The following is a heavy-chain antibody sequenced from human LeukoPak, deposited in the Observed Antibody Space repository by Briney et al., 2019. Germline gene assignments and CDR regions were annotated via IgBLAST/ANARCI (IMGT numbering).Heavy chain of an antibody. CDR2: ITASGTTT. J-gene: IGHJ4*02. V-gene: IGHV3-23*01. Sequence: GGSLRLSCAATGLNFSKYAMTWLRKAPGKGLXXXXXITASGTTTYYADSVKGRFTISRDDSKNTLSLQMDSLSAQDTALYYCAKYISDSGAYYAFDYWGQGTLVTVSS. CDR1: GLNFSKYA. D-gene: IGHD3-10*01. CDR3: AKYISDSGAYYAFDY.